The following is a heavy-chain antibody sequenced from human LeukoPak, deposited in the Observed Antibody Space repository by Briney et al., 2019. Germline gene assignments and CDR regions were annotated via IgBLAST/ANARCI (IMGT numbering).Heavy chain of an antibody. V-gene: IGHV4-4*08. CDR2: IYNFGST. CDR3: ARAIVVVVTAPPYWYFDL. Sequence: SETLSLTCTVSGGSISSYYWSWIRQSPGKGLEWVGHIYNFGSTNYNPSLKSRVTISIDTSKNQFSLKLSSVTAADTAVYYCARAIVVVVTAPPYWYFDLWGRGTLVTVSS. CDR1: GGSISSYY. J-gene: IGHJ2*01. D-gene: IGHD2-21*02.